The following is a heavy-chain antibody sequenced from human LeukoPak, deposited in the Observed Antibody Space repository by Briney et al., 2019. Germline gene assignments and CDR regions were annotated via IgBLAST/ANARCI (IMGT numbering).Heavy chain of an antibody. CDR1: GFTFSSYG. CDR3: AKDRVVRGPRVDY. D-gene: IGHD3-10*01. V-gene: IGHV3-30*18. J-gene: IGHJ4*02. CDR2: ISYDGSNK. Sequence: GGSLRLSCAASGFTFSSYGMHWVRQAPGKGLEWVAVISYDGSNKYYADSVKGRFTISRDNSKNTLYLQMNSLRAEDTAVYYCAKDRVVRGPRVDYWGQGTLVTVSS.